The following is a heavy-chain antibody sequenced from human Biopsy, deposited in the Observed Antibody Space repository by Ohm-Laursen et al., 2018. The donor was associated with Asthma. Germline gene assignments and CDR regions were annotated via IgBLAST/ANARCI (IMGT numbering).Heavy chain of an antibody. J-gene: IGHJ6*02. CDR1: SGSGGYMRSGNYY. CDR2: IYYSGTT. D-gene: IGHD6-13*01. CDR3: VRGSSSWHHGPFHYYYGLDV. V-gene: IGHV4-39*01. Sequence: GTLSLTCSLSSGSGGYMRSGNYYWGWIRQPPGKGLEWIGSIYYSGTTYYNPSLESRVTVSGDTSKNQFSLKLTSVPAADTAVYYCVRGSSSWHHGPFHYYYGLDVWGQGTTATVSS.